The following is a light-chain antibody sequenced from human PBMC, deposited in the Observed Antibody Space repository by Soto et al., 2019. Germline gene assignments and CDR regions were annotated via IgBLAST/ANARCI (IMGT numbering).Light chain of an antibody. CDR3: VLYMGSGISV. CDR2: TTH. V-gene: IGLV8-61*01. CDR1: SGSVSSSYH. J-gene: IGLJ2*01. Sequence: QTVVTQEPSFSVSPGGTVTLTCGLSSGSVSSSYHPSWFQQTPGQAPRTLIYTTHVRSSGVPDRFSGSIVGNKAALTITGAQADDECDYYCVLYMGSGISVFGGGTKLTVL.